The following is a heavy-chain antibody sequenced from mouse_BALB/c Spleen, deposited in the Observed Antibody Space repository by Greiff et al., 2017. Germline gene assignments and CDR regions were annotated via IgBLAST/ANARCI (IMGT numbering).Heavy chain of an antibody. CDR3: AIYYGKNFDY. CDR2: IDPENGNT. V-gene: IGHV14-1*02. CDR1: GFNIKDYY. D-gene: IGHD2-1*01. Sequence: VQLKQSGAELVRPGALVKLSCKASGFNIKDYYMHWVKQRPEQGLEWIGWIDPENGNTIYDPKFQGKASITADTSSNTAYLQLSSLTSEDTAVYYCAIYYGKNFDYWGQGTTLTVSS. J-gene: IGHJ2*01.